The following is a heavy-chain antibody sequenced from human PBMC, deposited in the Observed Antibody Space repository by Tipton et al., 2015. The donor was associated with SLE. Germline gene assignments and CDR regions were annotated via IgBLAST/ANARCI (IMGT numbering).Heavy chain of an antibody. D-gene: IGHD4-11*01. CDR1: GGSISSYY. Sequence: LRLSCTVSGGSISSYYWGWIRQPAGGGLEWIGRIYTNENTNYNPSLKGRVTMSVDTSKNHFSLKLISVTAADTAVYYCAREFLNPVTTVHYYFDLWGRGTLVTVSS. CDR2: IYTNENT. J-gene: IGHJ2*01. CDR3: AREFLNPVTTVHYYFDL. V-gene: IGHV4-4*07.